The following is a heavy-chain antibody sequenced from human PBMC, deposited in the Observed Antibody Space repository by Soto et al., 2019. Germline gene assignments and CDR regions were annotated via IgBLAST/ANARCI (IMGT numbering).Heavy chain of an antibody. CDR2: IYYSGST. J-gene: IGHJ5*02. Sequence: SETLSLTCTVSGGSISSYYWSWIRQPPGKGLEWIGYIYYSGSTNYNPSLKSRVTISVDTSKNQFSLKLSSVTAADTAVYYCARHSRILYRRMGFDPWGQGTLVTVSS. D-gene: IGHD2-8*01. CDR1: GGSISSYY. V-gene: IGHV4-59*08. CDR3: ARHSRILYRRMGFDP.